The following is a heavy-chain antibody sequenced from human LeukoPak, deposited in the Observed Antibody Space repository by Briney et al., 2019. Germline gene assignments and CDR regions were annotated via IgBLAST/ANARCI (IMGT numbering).Heavy chain of an antibody. Sequence: SETLSLTCTVSGGSISSYYWSWIRQPPGKGLEWIGYIYYSGSTNYNPSLKSRVTISVDTSKNQFSLKLGSVTAADTAVYYCARARSWYSRGWFDPWGQGTLVTVSS. J-gene: IGHJ5*02. V-gene: IGHV4-59*12. CDR1: GGSISSYY. CDR2: IYYSGST. CDR3: ARARSWYSRGWFDP. D-gene: IGHD6-13*01.